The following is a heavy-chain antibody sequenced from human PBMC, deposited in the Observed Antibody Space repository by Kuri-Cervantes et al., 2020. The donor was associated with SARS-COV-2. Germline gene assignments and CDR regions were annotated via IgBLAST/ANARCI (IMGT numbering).Heavy chain of an antibody. Sequence: SVKVTCKASGYTFTYRFLHWVRQAPGQATEWMGWITPFNGNTNYAQKFQDRVTITRDRSASTAYMELSSLRSEDTAMYYCARSGPGAISREDDAFDIWGQGTMVTVSS. D-gene: IGHD2-21*01. CDR3: ARSGPGAISREDDAFDI. J-gene: IGHJ3*02. V-gene: IGHV1-45*02. CDR1: GYTFTYRF. CDR2: ITPFNGNT.